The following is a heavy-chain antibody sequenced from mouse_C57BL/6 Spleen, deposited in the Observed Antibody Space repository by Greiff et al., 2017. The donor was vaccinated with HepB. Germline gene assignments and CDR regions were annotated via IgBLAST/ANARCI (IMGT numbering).Heavy chain of an antibody. D-gene: IGHD1-1*02. CDR1: GYTFTSYT. Sequence: QVQLKQSGAELARPGASVKMSCKASGYTFTSYTMHWVKQRPGQGLEWIGYINPSSGYTKYNQKFKDKATLTADKSSSTAYMQLSSLTSEDSAVYYCARWGGKVAYYYAMDYWGQGTSVTVSS. CDR2: INPSSGYT. CDR3: ARWGGKVAYYYAMDY. J-gene: IGHJ4*01. V-gene: IGHV1-4*01.